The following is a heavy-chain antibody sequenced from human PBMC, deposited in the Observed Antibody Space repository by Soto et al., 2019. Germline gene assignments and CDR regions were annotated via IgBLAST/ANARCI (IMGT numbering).Heavy chain of an antibody. V-gene: IGHV4-30-4*01. CDR2: ISYSGTT. J-gene: IGHJ5*02. CDR1: GDSISSNTNY. Sequence: QVQLQESGPGLVKPSQTLSLTCTVSGDSISSNTNYWSWIRQPPGEGLEWIGFISYSGTTPYSPSLKSRVAIALDTSKNQFSLSLSSVTATDTAVYYCARGRGYSYGLDPWGQGTLVTVSS. D-gene: IGHD5-18*01. CDR3: ARGRGYSYGLDP.